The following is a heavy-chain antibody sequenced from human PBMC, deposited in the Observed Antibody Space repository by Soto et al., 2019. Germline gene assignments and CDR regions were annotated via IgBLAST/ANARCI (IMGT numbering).Heavy chain of an antibody. V-gene: IGHV3-9*01. CDR3: AKIVTRHSLVPVFDQ. J-gene: IGHJ4*02. Sequence: DVELLESGGGLVQPGRSLRLSCVGSGFTFDEFAIHWVRQAPGKGLEWVSGISWDSGSINYADSVRGRFTISRDNAKKSLYLHMTSLGSEDTAFYYCAKIVTRHSLVPVFDQWGQGALVTVSS. D-gene: IGHD2-21*01. CDR1: GFTFDEFA. CDR2: ISWDSGSI.